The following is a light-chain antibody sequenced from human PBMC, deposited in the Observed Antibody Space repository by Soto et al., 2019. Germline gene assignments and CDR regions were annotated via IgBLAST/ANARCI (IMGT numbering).Light chain of an antibody. CDR3: SSYTRRSTRV. J-gene: IGLJ2*01. CDR2: DVS. CDR1: SSDVGASNY. Sequence: QSVLNQPASVSGSPGQSITISCTGTSSDVGASNYVSWHQQHPGKAPKVMIYDVSNRPSGVSHRFSGSKSGNTASLTISGLQTEDEADYYFSSYTRRSTRVFGGGTKVTVL. V-gene: IGLV2-14*01.